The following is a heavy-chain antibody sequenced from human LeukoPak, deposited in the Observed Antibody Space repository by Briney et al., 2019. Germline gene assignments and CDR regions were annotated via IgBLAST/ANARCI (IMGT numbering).Heavy chain of an antibody. CDR2: ISSSSSYI. CDR3: ASPSGSDDAFDI. J-gene: IGHJ3*02. CDR1: GFTFSSYS. Sequence: GGPLRLSCAASGFTFSSYSMNWVRQAPGKGLEWVSSISSSSSYIYYADSVKGRFTISRDNAKNSLYLQMNSLRAEDTAVYYCASPSGSDDAFDIWGQGTMVTVSS. D-gene: IGHD1-26*01. V-gene: IGHV3-21*01.